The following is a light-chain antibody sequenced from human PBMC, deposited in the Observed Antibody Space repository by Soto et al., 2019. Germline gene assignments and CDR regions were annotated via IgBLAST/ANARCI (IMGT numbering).Light chain of an antibody. CDR3: QHYGSSPRT. CDR2: GTS. Sequence: IVLTQSPGTLSLSPVESATLSCRARQSVGSTSIAWYQQRPCQVPRLLISGTSTRATGIQDRLTGSGSGTDFTLTISRLQPEDSAVYYCQHYGSSPRTFGQGTRV. J-gene: IGKJ1*01. V-gene: IGKV3-20*01. CDR1: QSVGSTS.